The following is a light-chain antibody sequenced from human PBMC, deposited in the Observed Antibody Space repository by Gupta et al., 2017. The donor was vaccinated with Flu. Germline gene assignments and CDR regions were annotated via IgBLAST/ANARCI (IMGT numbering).Light chain of an antibody. CDR3: SSYAKHYILV. CDR1: GNDVGDYHY. Sequence: QSALTQPRSVSGSPGQSVTISCTGTGNDVGDYHYVSWYQQFPGKVPKLIIYDVSQRPSGVPDRFSGSKSGNTASLTISGVQVENEADYYCSSYAKHYILVFGGGTRLTVL. J-gene: IGLJ3*02. CDR2: DVS. V-gene: IGLV2-11*01.